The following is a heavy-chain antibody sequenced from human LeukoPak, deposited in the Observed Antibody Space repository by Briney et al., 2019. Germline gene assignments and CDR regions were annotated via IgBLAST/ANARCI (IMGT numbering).Heavy chain of an antibody. J-gene: IGHJ4*02. Sequence: SETLSLTCAVYGGSFSGYYWSWIRQPPGKGLEWIGEINHSGSTNYNPSLKSRVTISVDTSKNQFSLKLSSVTAADTAVYYCARDPFYGDYVGFDYWGQGTLVTVSS. CDR1: GGSFSGYY. V-gene: IGHV4-34*01. D-gene: IGHD4-17*01. CDR2: INHSGST. CDR3: ARDPFYGDYVGFDY.